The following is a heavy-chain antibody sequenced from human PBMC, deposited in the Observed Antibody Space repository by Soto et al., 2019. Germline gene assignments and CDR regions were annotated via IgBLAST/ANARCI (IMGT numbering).Heavy chain of an antibody. Sequence: SVKVSCKASGGTFSSYTISWVRQAPGQGLEWMGRIIPILGIANYAQKFQGRVTITADKSTSTAYMELSSLRSEDTAVYYCARAPLYCSSTSCYAGHDAFDIWGQGTMVT. CDR2: IIPILGIA. D-gene: IGHD2-2*01. J-gene: IGHJ3*02. V-gene: IGHV1-69*02. CDR1: GGTFSSYT. CDR3: ARAPLYCSSTSCYAGHDAFDI.